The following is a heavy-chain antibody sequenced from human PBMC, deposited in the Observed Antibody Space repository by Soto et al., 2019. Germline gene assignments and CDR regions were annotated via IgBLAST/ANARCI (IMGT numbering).Heavy chain of an antibody. J-gene: IGHJ5*02. V-gene: IGHV4-34*01. D-gene: IGHD3-10*01. CDR3: ARGRSYYGAGSLNWFDP. CDR2: INHSGTT. Sequence: QVQLQQWGAGLLKPSETLSLTCAVYGGSFSGYYWSWIRQPPGKGLEWIGEINHSGTTNYNPSLKSRVTTSIDTSRNQFSLRLSSVTAADTAVYYCARGRSYYGAGSLNWFDPWGQGTLVTVSS. CDR1: GGSFSGYY.